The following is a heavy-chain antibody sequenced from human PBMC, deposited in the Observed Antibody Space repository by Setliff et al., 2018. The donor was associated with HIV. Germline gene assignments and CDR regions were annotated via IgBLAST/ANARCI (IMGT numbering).Heavy chain of an antibody. CDR3: ARLVSSSWSYYFDS. CDR1: GVSVSSGGYY. CDR2: IYYSGST. Sequence: SETLSLTCTVSGVSVSSGGYYWSWIRQHPGKGLEWIGTIYYSGSTYYNPSLESRVTMSVDTSKNQFSLRLSSVTAADTAVYYCARLVSSSWSYYFDSWGQGTLVTVSS. V-gene: IGHV4-39*01. D-gene: IGHD6-13*01. J-gene: IGHJ4*02.